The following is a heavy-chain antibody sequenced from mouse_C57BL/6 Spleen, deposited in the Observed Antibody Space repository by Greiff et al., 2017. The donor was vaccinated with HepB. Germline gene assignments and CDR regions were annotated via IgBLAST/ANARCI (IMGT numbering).Heavy chain of an antibody. CDR3: ARVNWVYAMDY. Sequence: EVQRVESGGDLVKPGGSLKLSCAASGFTFSSYGMSWVRQTPDKRLEWVATISSGGSYTYYPDSVKGRFTISRDNAKNTLYLQMSSLKSEDTAMYYCARVNWVYAMDYWGQGTSVTVSS. D-gene: IGHD4-1*01. J-gene: IGHJ4*01. V-gene: IGHV5-6*01. CDR2: ISSGGSYT. CDR1: GFTFSSYG.